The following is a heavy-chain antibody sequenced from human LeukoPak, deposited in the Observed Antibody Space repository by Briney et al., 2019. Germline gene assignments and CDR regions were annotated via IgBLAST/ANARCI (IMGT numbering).Heavy chain of an antibody. CDR3: TRASGSYSNFDY. CDR2: ISGSGGST. CDR1: GFTFSSYG. D-gene: IGHD1-26*01. V-gene: IGHV3-23*01. J-gene: IGHJ4*02. Sequence: SGGSLRLSCAASGFTFSSYGMSWVRQAPGKGLEWVSAISGSGGSTYYADSVKGRFTISRDNSKTTLDLQMNSLRTEDTALYYCTRASGSYSNFDYWGQGTLVTVSS.